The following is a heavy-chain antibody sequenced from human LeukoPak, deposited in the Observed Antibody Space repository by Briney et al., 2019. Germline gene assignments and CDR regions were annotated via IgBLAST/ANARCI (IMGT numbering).Heavy chain of an antibody. CDR1: GYSFTSYW. V-gene: IGHV5-51*01. D-gene: IGHD3-22*01. Sequence: GESLKISCKGSGYSFTSYWIGWVRQMPGKGLEWMGIIYPGDSDTRYSPSFQGQVTISADKSISTAYLQWSSLKASDTAMYYCARHSTIIYDSSGEHAFDIWGQGTMVTVSS. CDR3: ARHSTIIYDSSGEHAFDI. CDR2: IYPGDSDT. J-gene: IGHJ3*02.